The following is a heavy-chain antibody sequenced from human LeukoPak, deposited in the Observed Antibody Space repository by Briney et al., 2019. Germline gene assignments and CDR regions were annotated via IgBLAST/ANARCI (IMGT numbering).Heavy chain of an antibody. CDR3: AREIRGYSYGHPPYNYYMDV. CDR1: GGSFSGYY. Sequence: MASETLSLTCAVYGGSFSGYYWSWIRQPPGKGLEWIGEINHSGSTNYNPSLKSRVTISVDTSKNQFSLKLSSVTAADTAVYYCAREIRGYSYGHPPYNYYMDVWGKGTTVTVSS. D-gene: IGHD5-18*01. CDR2: INHSGST. J-gene: IGHJ6*03. V-gene: IGHV4-34*01.